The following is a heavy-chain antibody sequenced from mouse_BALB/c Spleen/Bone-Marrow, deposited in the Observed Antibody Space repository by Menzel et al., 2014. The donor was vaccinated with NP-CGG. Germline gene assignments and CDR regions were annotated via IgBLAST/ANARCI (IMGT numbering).Heavy chain of an antibody. Sequence: QVQLQQSGAELVKPGASMKMSCKASGYTFTSYNLHWIKQTPGQGLEWIGAIYPGNGDTSYNQRFKGKATLTTDKSSNPAYMQLSSLTSDDSAAYYCAKEGRSHFDHWGQGSTLTVSS. J-gene: IGHJ2*01. CDR2: IYPGNGDT. CDR3: AKEGRSHFDH. CDR1: GYTFTSYN. V-gene: IGHV1-12*01.